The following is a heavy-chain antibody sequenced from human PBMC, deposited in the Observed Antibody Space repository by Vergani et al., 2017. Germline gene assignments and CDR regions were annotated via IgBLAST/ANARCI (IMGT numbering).Heavy chain of an antibody. J-gene: IGHJ6*03. V-gene: IGHV4-39*01. Sequence: QVQLQESGPGLVKPSQTLSLTCTVSGGSISSGGYYWSWIRQHPGKGLEWIASLYYRGNSYYSPSLRSRLTISVDTSKNQFSLRLNSVTAADTAVYYCARQKDYYMDVWGKGATVTVS. CDR2: LYYRGNS. CDR3: ARQKDYYMDV. CDR1: GGSISSGGYY.